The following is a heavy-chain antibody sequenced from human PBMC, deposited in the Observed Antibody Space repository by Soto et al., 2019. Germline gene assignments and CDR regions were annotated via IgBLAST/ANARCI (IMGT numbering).Heavy chain of an antibody. J-gene: IGHJ6*02. D-gene: IGHD6-6*01. CDR3: EKHMREYSRYYGMDV. Sequence: GGSLRLSCAASGFTFDDYAMHWVRQAPGKGLEWVSGISWNSGSIGYADSVKGRFTISRDNAKNSLYLQMNSLRAEDTALYYCEKHMREYSRYYGMDVWGPGTKVTVSS. V-gene: IGHV3-9*01. CDR2: ISWNSGSI. CDR1: GFTFDDYA.